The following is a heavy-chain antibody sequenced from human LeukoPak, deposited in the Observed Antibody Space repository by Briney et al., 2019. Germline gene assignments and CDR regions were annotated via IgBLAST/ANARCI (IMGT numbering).Heavy chain of an antibody. Sequence: AAVKVSRKASGYSFTSYDINWVRQPTGQGLDLMGLMDPNSDNTGYAQTFQGRVTMTSNTYISTAYMELNRMRSEATAVYYCAIWAIAAAARADGYWGQGTLVIVSS. CDR2: MDPNSDNT. J-gene: IGHJ4*02. CDR3: AIWAIAAAARADGY. CDR1: GYSFTSYD. V-gene: IGHV1-8*01. D-gene: IGHD6-13*01.